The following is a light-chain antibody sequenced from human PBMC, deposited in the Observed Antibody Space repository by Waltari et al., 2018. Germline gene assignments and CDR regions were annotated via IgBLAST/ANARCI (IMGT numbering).Light chain of an antibody. V-gene: IGKV1-39*01. J-gene: IGKJ2*01. CDR3: QHTFETPYS. Sequence: DIQMTQSPSSLSASIGDRVTSTCRASENLGNYLNWYQQRTGEAPKLLIYATSTLQTEVPSRFSGSGSRTDFTLTISSLQPEDFATYYCQHTFETPYSFGQGTKLESK. CDR1: ENLGNY. CDR2: ATS.